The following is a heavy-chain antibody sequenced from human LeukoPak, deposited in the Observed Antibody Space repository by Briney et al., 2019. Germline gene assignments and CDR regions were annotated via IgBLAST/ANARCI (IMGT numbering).Heavy chain of an antibody. J-gene: IGHJ4*02. CDR3: ARDLAYCGGDCGH. Sequence: GGSLRLSXAASGFTFCSNSMNWVRQAPGKGLEWLSSISGSGTYIYYADSVKGRFTISRDNAKNSVYLQMNSLRAEDTAVYYCARDLAYCGGDCGHWGQGTLVTVSP. V-gene: IGHV3-21*01. CDR2: ISGSGTYI. CDR1: GFTFCSNS. D-gene: IGHD2-21*01.